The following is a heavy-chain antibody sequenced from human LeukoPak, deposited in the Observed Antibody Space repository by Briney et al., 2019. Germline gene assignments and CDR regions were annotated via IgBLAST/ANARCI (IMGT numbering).Heavy chain of an antibody. CDR2: INAGNGNT. J-gene: IGHJ5*02. CDR1: GYTFTSYA. D-gene: IGHD3-10*01. Sequence: ASVKVSCKASGYTFTSYAMHWVRQAPGQRLEWMGWINAGNGNTKYSQEFQGRVTITRDTSASTAYMELSSLRSEDMAVYYCARGPRITMVRGTDWFDPWGQGTLVTVSS. CDR3: ARGPRITMVRGTDWFDP. V-gene: IGHV1-3*03.